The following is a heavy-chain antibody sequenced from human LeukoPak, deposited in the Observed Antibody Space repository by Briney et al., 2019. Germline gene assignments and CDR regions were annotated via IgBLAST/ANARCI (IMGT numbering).Heavy chain of an antibody. CDR2: IYYSGST. Sequence: SETLSLTCTVSGGSISSGGYYWSWIRQHPGKGLEWIVYIYYSGSTYYNPSLKSRVTISVDTSKNQFSLKLSSVTAADTAVYYCARAVTRAAAGTLVGWFDPWGQGTLVTVSS. V-gene: IGHV4-31*03. D-gene: IGHD6-13*01. CDR3: ARAVTRAAAGTLVGWFDP. CDR1: GGSISSGGYY. J-gene: IGHJ5*02.